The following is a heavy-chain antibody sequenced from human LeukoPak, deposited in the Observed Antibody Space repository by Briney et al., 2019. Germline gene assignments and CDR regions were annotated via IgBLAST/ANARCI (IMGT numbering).Heavy chain of an antibody. CDR2: IYYSGST. V-gene: IGHV4-30-4*01. CDR1: GGSISSGDYY. D-gene: IGHD2-15*01. Sequence: SEALSLTCTVSGGSISSGDYYWSWIRQPPGKGLEWIGYIYYSGSTYYNPSLKSRVTISVDTSKNQFSLKLSSVTAADTAVYYCARDLGRGYCRGDSCYSVYLDYWGQGTLVTVSS. CDR3: ARDLGRGYCRGDSCYSVYLDY. J-gene: IGHJ4*02.